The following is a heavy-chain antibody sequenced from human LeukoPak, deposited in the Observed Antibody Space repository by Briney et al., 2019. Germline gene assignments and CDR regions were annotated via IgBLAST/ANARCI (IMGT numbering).Heavy chain of an antibody. CDR1: GCSCDDYY. D-gene: IGHD5-24*01. J-gene: IGHJ5*02. CDR3: ARGRDRSKAGDL. V-gene: IGHV4-34*01. Sequence: SETLSLTCDVYGCSCDDYYCSWIRQPPGKGLEWIGEIHPHGIFYYNSSLMSRVTISIDTSNSRFSLRLTSVTAADTAFYFCARGRDRSKAGDLWGQGSLVTVSS. CDR2: IHPHGIF.